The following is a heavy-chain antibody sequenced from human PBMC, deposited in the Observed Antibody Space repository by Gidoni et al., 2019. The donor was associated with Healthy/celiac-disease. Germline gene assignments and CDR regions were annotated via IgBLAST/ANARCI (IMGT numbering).Heavy chain of an antibody. CDR2: ISAYNGNT. D-gene: IGHD2-8*01. J-gene: IGHJ5*02. CDR3: ARDGDIVLMVYAGGWFDP. CDR1: GHTFTSYG. V-gene: IGHV1-18*01. Sequence: QVQLVQSGAEVQKPGASVKVSCKASGHTFTSYGISWVRQAPGQGLEWMGWISAYNGNTNYAQKLQGRVTMTTDTSTSTAYMELRSLRSDDTAVYYCARDGDIVLMVYAGGWFDPWGQGTLVTVSS.